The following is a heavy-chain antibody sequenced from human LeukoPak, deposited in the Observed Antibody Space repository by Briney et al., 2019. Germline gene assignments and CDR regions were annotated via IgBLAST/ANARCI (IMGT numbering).Heavy chain of an antibody. Sequence: SETLSLTCTVSGGSISSYYWSWIRQPPGKGLEWIGYIYYSGSTNYNPSLKSRVTISVDTSKNQFSLKLNSVTAADTAVYYCASMAHYDFWSGFPYGMDVWGQGTTVTVSS. D-gene: IGHD3-3*01. J-gene: IGHJ6*02. CDR3: ASMAHYDFWSGFPYGMDV. V-gene: IGHV4-59*01. CDR2: IYYSGST. CDR1: GGSISSYY.